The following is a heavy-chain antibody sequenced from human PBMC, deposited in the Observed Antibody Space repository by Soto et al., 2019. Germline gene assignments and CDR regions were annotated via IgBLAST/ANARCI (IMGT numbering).Heavy chain of an antibody. V-gene: IGHV4-4*02. J-gene: IGHJ4*02. CDR1: GGAISGSNW. D-gene: IGHD6-19*01. CDR2: IQHSGST. CDR3: ARGPSSGWYFEY. Sequence: VQLQESGPGLVKPSGTLSLTCAVSGGAISGSNWWSWVRQPPGKGLEWIAEIQHSGSTNYNPSLKGRFTLSVDRSKNRFSLNLSSVTAADTAVYYCARGPSSGWYFEYWGQGALVTVST.